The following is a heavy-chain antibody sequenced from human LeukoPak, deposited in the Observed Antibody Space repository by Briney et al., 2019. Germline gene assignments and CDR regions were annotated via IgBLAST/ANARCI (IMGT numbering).Heavy chain of an antibody. J-gene: IGHJ4*02. V-gene: IGHV1-2*02. CDR2: INPNSGGT. Sequence: GASVKVSCKTSGYSVNAYNMHWVRQAPGQGLEWMGWINPNSGGTNYAQKFQGRVTMTRDTSISTAYMELSRLRSDDTAVYYCARDRRTYYYDSSGYYRTFDYWGQGTLVTVSS. CDR3: ARDRRTYYYDSSGYYRTFDY. CDR1: GYSVNAYN. D-gene: IGHD3-22*01.